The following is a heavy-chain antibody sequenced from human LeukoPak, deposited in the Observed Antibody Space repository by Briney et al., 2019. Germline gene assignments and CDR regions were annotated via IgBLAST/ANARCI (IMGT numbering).Heavy chain of an antibody. V-gene: IGHV3-15*01. D-gene: IGHD3-10*01. Sequence: GGSLRLSCAASGFTFSNAWMSWVRQAPGKGLEWVGRIKSKTDGGTTDYAAPVKGRFTISRDDSKNTLYLQMNSLKTEDTAVYYCTTGLWFGELRYYFDYWGQGTLVTVSS. CDR2: IKSKTDGGTT. CDR1: GFTFSNAW. CDR3: TTGLWFGELRYYFDY. J-gene: IGHJ4*02.